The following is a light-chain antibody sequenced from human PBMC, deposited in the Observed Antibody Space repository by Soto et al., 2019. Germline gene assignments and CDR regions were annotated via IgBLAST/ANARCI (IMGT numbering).Light chain of an antibody. Sequence: QSALTQPASVSGSPGQSIXXXXXXXXXXXGGYNYVSWYQQHPGKAPKLMIYDVSNRPSGVSNRFSGSKSGNTASLTISGLQAEDEADYYCSSYTXSSTSVVFGGGTKLTVL. V-gene: IGLV2-14*01. CDR3: SSYTXSSTSVV. CDR1: XXXXGGYNY. J-gene: IGLJ2*01. CDR2: DVS.